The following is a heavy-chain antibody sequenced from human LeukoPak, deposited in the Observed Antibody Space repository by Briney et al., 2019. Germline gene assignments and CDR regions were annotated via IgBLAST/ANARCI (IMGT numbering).Heavy chain of an antibody. V-gene: IGHV1-24*01. Sequence: ASVKASCKVSGYTLTELSMHWVRQAPGKGLEWMGGFDPEDGETIYAQKFQGRVTMTEDTSTDTAYMELSSLRSEDTAVYYCATALSYGYVFDYWGQGTLVTVSS. CDR3: ATALSYGYVFDY. D-gene: IGHD5-18*01. J-gene: IGHJ4*02. CDR1: GYTLTELS. CDR2: FDPEDGET.